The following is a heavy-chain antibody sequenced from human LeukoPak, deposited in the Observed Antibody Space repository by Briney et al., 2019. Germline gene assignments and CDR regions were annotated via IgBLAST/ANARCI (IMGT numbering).Heavy chain of an antibody. D-gene: IGHD3-3*01. Sequence: SVKVSCKASGGTFSSYAISWVRQAPGQGPEWMGGIIPIFGTANYAQKFQGRVTITTDESTSTAYMELSSLRSEDTAVYYCAGTIFGVVIDFDYWGQGTLVTVSS. CDR2: IIPIFGTA. V-gene: IGHV1-69*05. CDR3: AGTIFGVVIDFDY. CDR1: GGTFSSYA. J-gene: IGHJ4*02.